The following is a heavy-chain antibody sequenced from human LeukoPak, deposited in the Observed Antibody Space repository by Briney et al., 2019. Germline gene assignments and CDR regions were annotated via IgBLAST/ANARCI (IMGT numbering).Heavy chain of an antibody. V-gene: IGHV4-38-2*02. CDR3: ARLPRSVFGVDHIDY. CDR2: INHSGTT. Sequence: SETLSLTCTVSGFSINSSYYWGWIRQPPGKGTELIGAINHSGTTYHNPSLKSRVTISVDTSNNQFSLRLSYVTAADTAVYYCARLPRSVFGVDHIDYWGQGTLVTVSS. J-gene: IGHJ4*02. CDR1: GFSINSSYY. D-gene: IGHD3-3*01.